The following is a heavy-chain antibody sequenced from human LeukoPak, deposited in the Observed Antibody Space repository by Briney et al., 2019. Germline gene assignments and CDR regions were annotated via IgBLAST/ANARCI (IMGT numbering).Heavy chain of an antibody. D-gene: IGHD3-10*01. Sequence: ASVTVSCMASGYTFTGYFIHWVRQAPGQGLEWMGWINPKSGGTNYQQKFQDRVTMTRDTSITTAYMEMSRLRSDDTAVYYCARSMVVRGVMGNYFDPWGQGTLVTVSS. CDR3: ARSMVVRGVMGNYFDP. CDR2: INPKSGGT. CDR1: GYTFTGYF. J-gene: IGHJ5*02. V-gene: IGHV1-2*02.